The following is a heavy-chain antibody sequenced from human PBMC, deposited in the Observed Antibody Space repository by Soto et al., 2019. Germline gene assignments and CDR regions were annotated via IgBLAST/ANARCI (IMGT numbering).Heavy chain of an antibody. V-gene: IGHV3-30*03. J-gene: IGHJ5*01. Sequence: QVQLVESGGGVVQPGTSLRLTCAGSGFTFSRNGMHWVRQAPGKGLEWVALVSYDGSKKYYVDSVKGRFIISRDKSQNTLYLQMNSLRAEDTAVYYCARWVGGPISYNSGKFDSWGQGTLVTGSS. CDR2: VSYDGSKK. CDR3: ARWVGGPISYNSGKFDS. CDR1: GFTFSRNG. D-gene: IGHD3-22*01.